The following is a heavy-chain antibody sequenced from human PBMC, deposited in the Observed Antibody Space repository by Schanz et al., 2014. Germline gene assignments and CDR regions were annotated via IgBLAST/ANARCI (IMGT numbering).Heavy chain of an antibody. Sequence: EVQLLESGGGLVQPGGSLRLSCATSGFSFSSYAINWVRQAPGKGLEWVSGISGSGASTYYADSVKGRFTISRDNAKNSLYLEMNSLRAEDTALYYCARDRRNADLDYWGQGTLVTFSS. D-gene: IGHD1-1*01. V-gene: IGHV3-23*01. CDR1: GFSFSSYA. J-gene: IGHJ4*02. CDR2: ISGSGAST. CDR3: ARDRRNADLDY.